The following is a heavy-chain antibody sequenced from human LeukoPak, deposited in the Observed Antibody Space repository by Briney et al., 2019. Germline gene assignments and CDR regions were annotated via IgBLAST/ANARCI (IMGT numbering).Heavy chain of an antibody. Sequence: GGSLRLSCAASGFTFSSYAMSWVRQAPGKGLEWVSAISGSGGSTYYADSVKGRFTISRENSKNTLYLQMNSLRAEDTGVYYCAKVKNYYDSSGYCYYFDYWGQGTLVTVSS. J-gene: IGHJ4*02. CDR3: AKVKNYYDSSGYCYYFDY. D-gene: IGHD3-22*01. CDR1: GFTFSSYA. V-gene: IGHV3-23*01. CDR2: ISGSGGST.